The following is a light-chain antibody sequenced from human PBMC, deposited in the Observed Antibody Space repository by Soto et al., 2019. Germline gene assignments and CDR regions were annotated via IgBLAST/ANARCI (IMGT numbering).Light chain of an antibody. CDR3: CSYAGSPYV. CDR1: SSDVGGYNY. Sequence: QSALTQPRSVSGSPGQSVTISCTGTSSDVGGYNYVSWYQQHPGKAPKLMIYDVSERPSGVPDRFSGSKSGNTASQTISGLHAEDEADYYCCSYAGSPYVFGTGTKVTVL. V-gene: IGLV2-11*01. CDR2: DVS. J-gene: IGLJ1*01.